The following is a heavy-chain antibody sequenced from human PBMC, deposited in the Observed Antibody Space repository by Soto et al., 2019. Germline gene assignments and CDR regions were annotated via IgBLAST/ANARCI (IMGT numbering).Heavy chain of an antibody. J-gene: IGHJ4*02. CDR3: ARHIAAAGTGHFDY. CDR1: GFTFSSYA. V-gene: IGHV3-30-3*01. Sequence: QVQLVESGGGVVQPGRSLRLSCAAPGFTFSSYAMHWVRQAPGKGLEWVAVISYDGSNKYYADSVKGRFTISRDNSKNTLYLQMNSLRAEDTAVYYCARHIAAAGTGHFDYWGQGTLVTVS. CDR2: ISYDGSNK. D-gene: IGHD6-13*01.